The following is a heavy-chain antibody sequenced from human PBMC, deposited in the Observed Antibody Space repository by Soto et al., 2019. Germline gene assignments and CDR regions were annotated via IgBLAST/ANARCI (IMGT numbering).Heavy chain of an antibody. CDR3: ATDMGNVARTFGY. CDR1: GVSISSDNYY. D-gene: IGHD6-6*01. Sequence: SETQSLTCVVSGVSISSDNYYWGWIRQPPGKGLEWIGSISYRGTTFYSQSLESRLTISVDTSKNQISLKVTSVTAADTAVFFCATDMGNVARTFGYWGQGNLVNVSP. CDR2: ISYRGTT. J-gene: IGHJ4*02. V-gene: IGHV4-39*01.